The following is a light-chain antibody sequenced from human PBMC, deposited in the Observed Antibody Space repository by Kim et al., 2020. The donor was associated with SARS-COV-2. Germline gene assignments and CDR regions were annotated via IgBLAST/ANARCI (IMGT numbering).Light chain of an antibody. CDR3: HHYGGSPET. CDR1: QSVTSRY. V-gene: IGKV3-20*01. J-gene: IGKJ1*01. CDR2: AVS. Sequence: SQGGVATLSCRASQSVTSRYLAWYQQKRGQPPRILIYAVSNRAGGIPDRFSGSGSGTDFTLTISRLEPEDFAVYYCHHYGGSPETFGQGTKVDIK.